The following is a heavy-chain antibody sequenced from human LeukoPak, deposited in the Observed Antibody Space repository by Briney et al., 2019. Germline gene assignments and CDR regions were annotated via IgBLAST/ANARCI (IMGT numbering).Heavy chain of an antibody. D-gene: IGHD5-18*01. CDR1: GFTFSSYG. J-gene: IGHJ4*02. CDR2: IWYDGSNK. V-gene: IGHV3-33*01. CDR3: ARDPSVGYGYGPAGFDY. Sequence: GGSLRLSCAASGFTFSSYGMHWVRQAPGKGLEWVAVIWYDGSNKYYADSVKGRFTISRDNSKNTLYLQMNSLRAEDTAVYYCARDPSVGYGYGPAGFDYWGQGTLVTVSS.